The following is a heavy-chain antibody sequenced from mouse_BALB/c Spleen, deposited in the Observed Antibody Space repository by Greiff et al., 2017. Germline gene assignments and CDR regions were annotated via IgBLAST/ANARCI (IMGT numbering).Heavy chain of an antibody. V-gene: IGHV1-53*01. D-gene: IGHD1-1*01. J-gene: IGHJ1*01. Sequence: VQLQQSGAELVKPGASVKLSCKASGYTFTSYYMYWVKQRPGQGLEWIGEINPGSGGTNYNEKFKGKATLTADKSSSTAYMQLSSLTSDDSAVYFGARSRYYGSRGYFEVWGAGTTVTVSS. CDR1: GYTFTSYY. CDR3: ARSRYYGSRGYFEV. CDR2: INPGSGGT.